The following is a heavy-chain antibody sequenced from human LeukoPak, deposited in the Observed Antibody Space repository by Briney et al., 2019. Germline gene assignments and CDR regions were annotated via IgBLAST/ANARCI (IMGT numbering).Heavy chain of an antibody. Sequence: SETLSLTCAVYGGSFSGYYWSWIRQPPGKGLEWIGEINHSGSTNYNPSLKSRVTISVDTSKNQFSLKLSSVTAADTAVYYCARGTRGDYVYHRGNFRRMVYYYYMDVWGKGTTVTVSS. D-gene: IGHD4-17*01. CDR3: ARGTRGDYVYHRGNFRRMVYYYYMDV. J-gene: IGHJ6*03. CDR1: GGSFSGYY. V-gene: IGHV4-34*01. CDR2: INHSGST.